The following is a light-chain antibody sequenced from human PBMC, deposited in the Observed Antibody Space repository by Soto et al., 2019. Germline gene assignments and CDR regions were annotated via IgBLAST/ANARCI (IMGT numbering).Light chain of an antibody. Sequence: EVVLTQSPGTLSLSPGERATLSCRASQTVSNNYLAWYQQKPGQAPRLLIFGSSDRATGIPDRFSGSGSGTDFSVTISRLEPEDFAEYYCHHYGSSPPYTFGQGTNLEIK. CDR3: HHYGSSPPYT. J-gene: IGKJ2*01. V-gene: IGKV3-20*01. CDR2: GSS. CDR1: QTVSNNY.